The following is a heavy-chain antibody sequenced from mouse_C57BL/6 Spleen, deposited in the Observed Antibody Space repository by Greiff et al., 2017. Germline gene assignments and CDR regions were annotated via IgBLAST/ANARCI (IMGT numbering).Heavy chain of an antibody. J-gene: IGHJ1*03. CDR1: GYAFSSSW. Sequence: VQLQESGPELVKPGASVKISCKASGYAFSSSWMNWVKQRPGTGLEWIGRIYPGDGDTNYNGKFKGKATLTADKSSSTAYMQLSSLTSEDSAVYFCARRHYYGSNWYFDVWGTGTTVTVSS. D-gene: IGHD1-1*01. V-gene: IGHV1-82*01. CDR2: IYPGDGDT. CDR3: ARRHYYGSNWYFDV.